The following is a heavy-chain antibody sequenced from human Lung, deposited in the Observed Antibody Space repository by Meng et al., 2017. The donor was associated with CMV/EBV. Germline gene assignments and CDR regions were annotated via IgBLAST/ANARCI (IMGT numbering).Heavy chain of an antibody. J-gene: IGHJ4*02. V-gene: IGHV3-21*01. CDR2: ISSSSSYI. D-gene: IGHD6-13*01. Sequence: GGSLRLSCAASGFTFSSYSMNWVRQAPGKGLEWVSSISSSSSYIYYADSVKGRFTISRDNAKNSLYLQMNSLRAEDTAVYYCARDHRTSIAAAGTVDYWGQGTLVXVSS. CDR1: GFTFSSYS. CDR3: ARDHRTSIAAAGTVDY.